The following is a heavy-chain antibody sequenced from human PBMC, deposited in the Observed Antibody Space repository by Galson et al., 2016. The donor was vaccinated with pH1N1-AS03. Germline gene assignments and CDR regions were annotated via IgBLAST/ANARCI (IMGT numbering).Heavy chain of an antibody. CDR3: ARDGQLWPHYYPLDV. Sequence: LSLTCSVSGAPITSGSHYWTWIRQLPGKGREWIGYIYYSGTTKFNPSLATRVTMSVDRSKSQFSLNLMSVTAADTAVYYCARDGQLWPHYYPLDVWGQGTTVTVSS. D-gene: IGHD3-22*01. V-gene: IGHV4-61*01. CDR2: IYYSGTT. J-gene: IGHJ6*02. CDR1: GAPITSGSHY.